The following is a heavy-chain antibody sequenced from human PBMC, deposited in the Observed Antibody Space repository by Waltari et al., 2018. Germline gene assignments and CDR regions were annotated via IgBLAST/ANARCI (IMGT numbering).Heavy chain of an antibody. CDR3: AKDVSTVSTFFDY. Sequence: EVHLLEAGGGFVQAGDSVRLSCAACGFTFSDSGMNWVRQAPGQGLEWIAGITFSSSTLYYAESVKGRFTISRDNSANILYLQMNSVRAEDTAVYYCAKDVSTVSTFFDYWGQGTLVTVSS. CDR1: GFTFSDSG. D-gene: IGHD4-4*01. J-gene: IGHJ4*02. V-gene: IGHV3-23*01. CDR2: ITFSSSTL.